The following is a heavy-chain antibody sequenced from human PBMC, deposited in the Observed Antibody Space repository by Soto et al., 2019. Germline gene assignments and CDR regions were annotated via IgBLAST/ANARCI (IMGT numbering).Heavy chain of an antibody. CDR3: ARDRGFWAAGTFGYYYYGMDV. J-gene: IGHJ6*02. CDR1: GFTVSSNY. V-gene: IGHV3-66*01. CDR2: IYSGGST. D-gene: IGHD6-13*01. Sequence: EVQLVESGGGLVQPGGSLRLSCAASGFTVSSNYMNWVRQAPGKGLEWVSVIYSGGSTYYADSVKGRFTISRDNSKNTLYLQMNSLRAEDTAVYYCARDRGFWAAGTFGYYYYGMDVWGQGTTVTVSS.